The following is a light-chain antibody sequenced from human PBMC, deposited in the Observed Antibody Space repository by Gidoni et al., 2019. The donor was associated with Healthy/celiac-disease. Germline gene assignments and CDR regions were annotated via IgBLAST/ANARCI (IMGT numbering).Light chain of an antibody. CDR1: PGLLHSNGYNY. CDR2: LGS. J-gene: IGKJ1*01. Sequence: DILIAQSPLSLPVTPGGPASIPCRSSPGLLHSNGYNYLDWYLQKPGQSPQLLIYLGSNRSSGVPDRFSGSGSGTDFTLKISRVEAEDVGVYYCMQALQTPRTFGQGTKVEIK. CDR3: MQALQTPRT. V-gene: IGKV2-28*01.